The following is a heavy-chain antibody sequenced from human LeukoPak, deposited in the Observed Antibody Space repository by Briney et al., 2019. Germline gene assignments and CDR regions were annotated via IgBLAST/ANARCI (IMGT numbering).Heavy chain of an antibody. J-gene: IGHJ6*03. D-gene: IGHD1-7*01. CDR3: ARVFSWNYFGTYYNYMDV. CDR1: GGSFSGYY. V-gene: IGHV4-34*01. Sequence: PSETLSLTCAVYGGSFSGYYWSWIRQPPGKGLEWIGEINHSGSTNYNPSLKSRVTISGDTSKNQFSLNLSSVTAADTAVYYCARVFSWNYFGTYYNYMDVWGKGTTVTVSS. CDR2: INHSGST.